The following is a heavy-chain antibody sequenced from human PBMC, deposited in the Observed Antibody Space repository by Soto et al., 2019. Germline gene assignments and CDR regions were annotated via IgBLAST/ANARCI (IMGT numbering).Heavy chain of an antibody. V-gene: IGHV4-4*07. CDR2: IYTSGST. Sequence: WSWIRQPAGKGLEWIGRIYTSGSTNYNPSLKSRVTMSVDTSKNQFSLKLSSVTAADTAVYYCAREIYDFWSGYYYYYYGMDVWGQGTTVTVSS. CDR3: AREIYDFWSGYYYYYYGMDV. J-gene: IGHJ6*02. D-gene: IGHD3-3*01.